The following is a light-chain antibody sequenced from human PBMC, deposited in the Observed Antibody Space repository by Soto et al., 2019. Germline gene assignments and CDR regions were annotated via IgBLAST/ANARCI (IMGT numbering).Light chain of an antibody. Sequence: TQLTQSPSSLSASVGDRVTITCRASQDIGIYLAWYQQKPGKAPNLLIYAASSLQRGVPSRFSGSGSGTDFTLTIRSLQPEDFVTYHCQQLSSYPVTFGQGTKVDIK. V-gene: IGKV1-9*01. CDR3: QQLSSYPVT. J-gene: IGKJ1*01. CDR1: QDIGIY. CDR2: AAS.